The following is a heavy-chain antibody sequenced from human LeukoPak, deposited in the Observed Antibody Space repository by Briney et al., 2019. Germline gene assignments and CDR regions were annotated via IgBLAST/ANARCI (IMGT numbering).Heavy chain of an antibody. V-gene: IGHV3-64*01. D-gene: IGHD3-22*01. CDR3: ARVGADNYYDSSGYYYL. J-gene: IGHJ4*02. CDR1: GFTFSSYA. Sequence: GGSLRLSCAASGFTFSSYAMHWVRQAPGKGLEYVSAISSNGGSTYYANSVKGRFTISRDNSKNTLYLQMGSLRAEDMAVYYCARVGADNYYDSSGYYYLWGQGTLVTVSS. CDR2: ISSNGGST.